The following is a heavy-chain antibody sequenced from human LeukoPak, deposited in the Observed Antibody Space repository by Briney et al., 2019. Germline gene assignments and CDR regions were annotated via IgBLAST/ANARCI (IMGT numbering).Heavy chain of an antibody. Sequence: GGSLRLSCAASGFTFSSYGMHWVRQAPGKGLEWVAFIRYDGSNKYYADSVKGRFTISRDNSKNTLYLQMNSLRAEDTAVYYCAKDPVLRYPTWYFDYWGQGTLVTVSS. CDR2: IRYDGSNK. D-gene: IGHD3-9*01. CDR1: GFTFSSYG. V-gene: IGHV3-30*02. J-gene: IGHJ4*02. CDR3: AKDPVLRYPTWYFDY.